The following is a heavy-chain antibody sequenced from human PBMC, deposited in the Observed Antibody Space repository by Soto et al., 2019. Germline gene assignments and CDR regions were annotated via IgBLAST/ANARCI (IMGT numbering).Heavy chain of an antibody. V-gene: IGHV3-74*01. CDR3: ARVGGYNWFDT. CDR2: IDSDGTST. Sequence: EVQLVESGGGLVQPGGSLRLSCAGSGFTFSSYWMHWVRQVPGKGLLWVSRIDSDGTSTNYADSVKGRFTIARDNAKNTLYLQMNSLRADDTGVYYCARVGGYNWFDTWGQGTLVTVSS. CDR1: GFTFSSYW. J-gene: IGHJ5*02.